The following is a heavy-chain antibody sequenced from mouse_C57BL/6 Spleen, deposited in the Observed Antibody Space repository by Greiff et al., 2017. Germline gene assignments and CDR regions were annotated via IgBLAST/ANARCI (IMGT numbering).Heavy chain of an antibody. CDR3: ARPLSQRVFDY. J-gene: IGHJ2*01. CDR1: GYTFTDYY. D-gene: IGHD6-1*01. CDR2: INPYNGGT. V-gene: IGHV1-19*01. Sequence: EVQLQESGPVLVKPGASVKMSCKASGYTFTDYYMNWVKQSHGKSLEWIGVINPYNGGTSYTQKFKGKATLTVDKSSSTAYMKLNSLTSEDSDVYYCARPLSQRVFDYWGQGTTVTVSS.